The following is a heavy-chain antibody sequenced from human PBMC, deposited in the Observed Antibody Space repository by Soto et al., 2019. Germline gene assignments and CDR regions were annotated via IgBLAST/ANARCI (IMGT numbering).Heavy chain of an antibody. Sequence: QVRLQESGPGLVKPSQTLSQTCTVSGASITSGHYYWTWIRQLPGKGLEWIGSIYNSETTHYNPSLTSRLTISIDTSANQFSLKLSSVTAADSAIYYCALALVPTTGLDYWGQGTLITVSA. D-gene: IGHD6-13*01. CDR1: GASITSGHYY. CDR2: IYNSETT. CDR3: ALALVPTTGLDY. J-gene: IGHJ4*02. V-gene: IGHV4-31*04.